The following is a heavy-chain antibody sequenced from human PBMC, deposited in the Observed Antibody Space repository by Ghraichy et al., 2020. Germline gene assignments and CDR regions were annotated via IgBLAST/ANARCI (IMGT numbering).Heavy chain of an antibody. Sequence: ESLNISCAASGFTFDDYAMHWVRQAPGQGLEWVSLISWDGGSTYYADSVKGRFTISRDNSKNSLYLQMNSLRAEDTALYYCAKSHLVATMPNYCGQGTLVTVSS. CDR1: GFTFDDYA. CDR3: AKSHLVATMPNY. D-gene: IGHD5-12*01. J-gene: IGHJ4*02. CDR2: ISWDGGST. V-gene: IGHV3-43D*03.